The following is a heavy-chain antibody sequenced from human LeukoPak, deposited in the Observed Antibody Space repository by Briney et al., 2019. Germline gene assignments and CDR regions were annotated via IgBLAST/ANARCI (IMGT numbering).Heavy chain of an antibody. D-gene: IGHD5-18*01. J-gene: IGHJ4*02. Sequence: GASVKVSCKASGGTFSSYAISWVRQAPGQGLECMGGIIPIFGTANYAQKFQGRVTITTDESTSTAYMELSSLRSEDTAVYYCAREGGYSYGEIDYWGQGTLVTVSS. CDR3: AREGGYSYGEIDY. CDR1: GGTFSSYA. CDR2: IIPIFGTA. V-gene: IGHV1-69*05.